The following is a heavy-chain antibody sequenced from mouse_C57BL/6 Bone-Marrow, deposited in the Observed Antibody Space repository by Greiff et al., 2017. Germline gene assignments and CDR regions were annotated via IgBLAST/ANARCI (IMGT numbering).Heavy chain of an antibody. V-gene: IGHV3-6*01. CDR3: ARDPFMIRGAMDY. D-gene: IGHD2-3*01. J-gene: IGHJ4*01. CDR2: ISYDGSN. CDR1: GYSITSGYY. Sequence: DVKLQESGPGLVKPSQSLSLTCSVTGYSITSGYYWNWIRQFPGNKLEWMGYISYDGSNNYNPSLKNRISITRDTSNNQFFLKLNSVTTEDTATYYCARDPFMIRGAMDYWGQGTSVTVSS.